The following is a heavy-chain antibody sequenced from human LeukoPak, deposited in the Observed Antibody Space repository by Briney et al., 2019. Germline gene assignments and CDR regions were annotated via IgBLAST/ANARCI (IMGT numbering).Heavy chain of an antibody. J-gene: IGHJ4*02. D-gene: IGHD4-11*01. CDR3: TKGSAVTTRYFDY. Sequence: GGSLRLSCAASGFTFSSYAMSWVRQAPGKGLEWVSGVSGSGGSTYYADSMKGRFTISRDNSKNTVYLQMNGLRAEDTAVYYCTKGSAVTTRYFDYWGQGTLVTVSS. V-gene: IGHV3-23*01. CDR2: VSGSGGST. CDR1: GFTFSSYA.